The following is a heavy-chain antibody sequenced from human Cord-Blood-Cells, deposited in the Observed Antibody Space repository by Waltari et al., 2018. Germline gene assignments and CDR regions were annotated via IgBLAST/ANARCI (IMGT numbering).Heavy chain of an antibody. CDR3: ARDRTKGGYSYGYFDY. D-gene: IGHD5-18*01. V-gene: IGHV1-2*04. Sequence: HVQLLQSRAELKKPGTSVTVSCHASVSTFTCYCTHWSEHATGQGHEWMGLINPNSGDTNYAQKFQGWVTMTRDTSISTAYMELSRLRSDDTAVYYCARDRTKGGYSYGYFDYWGQGTLVTVSS. CDR1: VSTFTCYC. J-gene: IGHJ4*02. CDR2: INPNSGDT.